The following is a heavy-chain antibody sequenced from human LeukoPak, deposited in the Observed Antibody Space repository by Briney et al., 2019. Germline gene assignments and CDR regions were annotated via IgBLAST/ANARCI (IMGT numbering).Heavy chain of an antibody. Sequence: PGGSLRLSCAASGFTFSSYTMSWVRRAPGKGLEWVSAISGSGGSTYYADSVKGRFTISRDNSKNTLYLQMNSLRAEDTAVYYCAKDRWIAVAGLDYWGQGTLVTVSS. J-gene: IGHJ4*02. CDR1: GFTFSSYT. CDR3: AKDRWIAVAGLDY. D-gene: IGHD6-19*01. V-gene: IGHV3-23*01. CDR2: ISGSGGST.